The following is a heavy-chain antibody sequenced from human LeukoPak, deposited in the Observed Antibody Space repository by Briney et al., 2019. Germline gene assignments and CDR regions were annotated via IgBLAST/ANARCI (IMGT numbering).Heavy chain of an antibody. CDR1: GFTFSSYG. J-gene: IGHJ4*02. V-gene: IGHV3-23*01. Sequence: GGTLRLSCAASGFTFSSYGMSWVRQAPGEGLEWVSAISGSGGSTYYADSVKGRFTISRENSKTTLYLQMNSLRGEDTAVYYCAKDLAGATDYWGQGTLVTVSS. CDR2: ISGSGGST. D-gene: IGHD1-26*01. CDR3: AKDLAGATDY.